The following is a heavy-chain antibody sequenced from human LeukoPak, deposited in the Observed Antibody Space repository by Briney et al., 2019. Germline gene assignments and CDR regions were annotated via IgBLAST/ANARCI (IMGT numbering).Heavy chain of an antibody. Sequence: GESLKISCKGSGYSFTSYWIGWVRQMPGKGLEWIGIIYPGDSDTRYSPSFQGQVTISADKSISTAYLQWSSLKASDTAMYYCARQDGATVIGVYYYYGMDVWGQGTTVTVSS. CDR1: GYSFTSYW. CDR3: ARQDGATVIGVYYYYGMDV. J-gene: IGHJ6*02. V-gene: IGHV5-51*01. D-gene: IGHD3-3*01. CDR2: IYPGDSDT.